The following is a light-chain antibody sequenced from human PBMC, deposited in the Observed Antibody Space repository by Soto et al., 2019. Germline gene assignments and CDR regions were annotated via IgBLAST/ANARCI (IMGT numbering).Light chain of an antibody. CDR1: SGSIASNH. Sequence: NFMLTQPHSMSESPGKTVTISCTRSSGSIASNHVQWYQQRPGSAPTTMIYKNNQRPSGVPDRFSGSIDSSSNSASLTISGLKPEDEADYYCQSYDASSVVFGGGTKLTVL. CDR3: QSYDASSVV. J-gene: IGLJ2*01. CDR2: KNN. V-gene: IGLV6-57*04.